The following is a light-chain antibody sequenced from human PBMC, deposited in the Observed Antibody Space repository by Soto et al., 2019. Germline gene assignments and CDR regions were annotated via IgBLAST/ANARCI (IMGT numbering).Light chain of an antibody. CDR1: SSDVGGYNL. V-gene: IGLV2-23*01. CDR2: EGS. J-gene: IGLJ2*01. Sequence: QSVLTQPASVSGSPGQSLSISCTGTSSDVGGYNLVSWYQQHPGKAPKVIIYEGSKRPSGVPNRFSGSKSGNTASLTISGLQAEDEAEYYCGSYAPSRTVLFGGRTKVTVL. CDR3: GSYAPSRTVL.